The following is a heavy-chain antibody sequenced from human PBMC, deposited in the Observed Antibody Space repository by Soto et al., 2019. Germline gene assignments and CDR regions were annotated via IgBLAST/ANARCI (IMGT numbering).Heavy chain of an antibody. J-gene: IGHJ4*02. CDR3: ARGWLRDPWMY. V-gene: IGHV3-21*01. CDR1: GFTFSTYN. D-gene: IGHD5-12*01. CDR2: ISSTSVYM. Sequence: EVQLVESGGGLVKPGGSLRLSCAASGFTFSTYNMNWVRQAPGKGLEWVASISSTSVYMYYANSLKGLFTISRANAKSSLYLQVNSLRAEDTAVYYCARGWLRDPWMYWGQGTLVTVSS.